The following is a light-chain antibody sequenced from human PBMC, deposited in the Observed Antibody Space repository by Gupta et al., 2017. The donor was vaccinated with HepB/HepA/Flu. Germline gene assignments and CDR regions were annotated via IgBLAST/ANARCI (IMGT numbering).Light chain of an antibody. CDR1: QRVSRN. V-gene: IGKV3-15*01. CDR3: QLSNNWAIT. J-gene: IGKJ4*01. CDR2: GGS. Sequence: EIVMTQSPATLSVSPGERASLSCRASQRVSRNLAWYQQKPGQAPRLLIYGGSTRSTAIPARFSGSGSGTELTLTISMRQSEDFAVYFCQLSNNWAITFGGGSNVDIK.